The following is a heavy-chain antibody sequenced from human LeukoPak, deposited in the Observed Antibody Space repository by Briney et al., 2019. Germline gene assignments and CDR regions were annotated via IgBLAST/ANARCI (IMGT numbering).Heavy chain of an antibody. D-gene: IGHD2-21*02. Sequence: PSETLSLTCTVSGGSISSGGYYWSWIRQHPGKGLEWIGYIYDSGSTYYNPSLKSRVTISVDTSKNQFSLELSSVTAADTAVYYCATTGGVDWTSNWFDPWGQGTLVTVSS. CDR1: GGSISSGGYY. CDR3: ATTGGVDWTSNWFDP. J-gene: IGHJ5*02. V-gene: IGHV4-31*03. CDR2: IYDSGST.